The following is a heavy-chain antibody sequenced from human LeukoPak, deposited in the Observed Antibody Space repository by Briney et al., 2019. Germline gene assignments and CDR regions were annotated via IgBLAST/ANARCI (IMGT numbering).Heavy chain of an antibody. CDR2: IIPIFGTA. Sequence: ASVKVSCKDSRGTFSSYAISWVRQAPGQGLEWMGRIIPIFGTANYAQKFQGRVTITTDESTSTAYMELSSLRSEDTAVYYCARGKMATITEFDYWGQGTLVTVSS. D-gene: IGHD5-24*01. V-gene: IGHV1-69*05. CDR3: ARGKMATITEFDY. CDR1: RGTFSSYA. J-gene: IGHJ4*02.